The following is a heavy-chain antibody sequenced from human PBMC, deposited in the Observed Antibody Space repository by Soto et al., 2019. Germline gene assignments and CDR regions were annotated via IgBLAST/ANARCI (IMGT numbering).Heavy chain of an antibody. V-gene: IGHV4-30-2*02. CDR1: GGSISSGGYS. CDR3: AINGVEMATSPAWDFDY. J-gene: IGHJ4*02. D-gene: IGHD5-12*01. Sequence: SETLSLTCAVSGGSISSGGYSWSWIRQPPGKGLEWIGYIYHSGSTYYNPSLKGRFTISKDNSKNTLYLQMNSLRTEDTAVYYCAINGVEMATSPAWDFDYWGQGTLVTVSS. CDR2: IYHSGST.